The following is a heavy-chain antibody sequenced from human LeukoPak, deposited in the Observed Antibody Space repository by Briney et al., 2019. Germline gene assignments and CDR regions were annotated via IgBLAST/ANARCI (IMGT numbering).Heavy chain of an antibody. CDR1: GFTFSNYA. CDR3: ARGNSDAFDI. CDR2: IWYDGSYK. D-gene: IGHD4-23*01. V-gene: IGHV3-33*01. Sequence: PGGSLRLSCAASGFTFSNYAMHWVRQAPGKGLEWMAIIWYDGSYKYYADSVKGRFTISRDNSKNTLYLQVNSLTAEDTAVYYCARGNSDAFDIWGHGTMVIVSS. J-gene: IGHJ3*02.